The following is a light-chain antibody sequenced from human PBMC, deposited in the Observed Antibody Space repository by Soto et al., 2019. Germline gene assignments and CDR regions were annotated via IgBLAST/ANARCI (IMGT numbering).Light chain of an antibody. CDR3: QSYDSTLSARYV. CDR2: ANI. CDR1: SSNIGAGYD. Sequence: QSVLTQPPSVSGARGQRVTISCTGSSSNIGAGYDVHWYQQRPGAAPKLLISANINRPSGVPDRFSGSKSGTSASLAITGLQADDEGDYYCQSYDSTLSARYVFGTGTKVTVL. V-gene: IGLV1-40*01. J-gene: IGLJ1*01.